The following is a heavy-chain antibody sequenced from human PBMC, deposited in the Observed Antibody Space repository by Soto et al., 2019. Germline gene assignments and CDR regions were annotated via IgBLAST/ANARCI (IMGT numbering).Heavy chain of an antibody. Sequence: QVQLVESGGGVVQPGRSLRLSCAASGFTFNSYAMHWVRQAPGKGLEWVALISSDGNNEYYADSVKGRFTISRDKSKNTLYLQMNSLGLDDTSVYYWAKSWGFNSGWNDYWGQGTLVTVSS. V-gene: IGHV3-30-3*01. D-gene: IGHD6-19*01. CDR1: GFTFNSYA. CDR2: ISSDGNNE. CDR3: AKSWGFNSGWNDY. J-gene: IGHJ4*02.